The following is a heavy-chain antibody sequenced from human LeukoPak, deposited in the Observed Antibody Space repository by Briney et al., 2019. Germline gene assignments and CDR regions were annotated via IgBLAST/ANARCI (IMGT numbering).Heavy chain of an antibody. D-gene: IGHD3-9*01. Sequence: SETLSLTCAVYGGSFSGYYWSWIRQPPGKGLEWIGEINHSGSTNYNPSLKSRVTISVDTSKNQFSLKLSSVTAADTAVYYCARGRTYYDILTGYNWFDPWGQGTLVTVSS. CDR2: INHSGST. CDR3: ARGRTYYDILTGYNWFDP. CDR1: GGSFSGYY. V-gene: IGHV4-34*01. J-gene: IGHJ5*02.